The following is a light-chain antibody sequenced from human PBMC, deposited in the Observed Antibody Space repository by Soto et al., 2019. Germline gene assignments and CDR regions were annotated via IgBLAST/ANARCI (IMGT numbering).Light chain of an antibody. J-gene: IGLJ1*01. CDR2: EVS. CDR3: SSYSISTASL. V-gene: IGLV2-14*01. Sequence: QSVLTQPASVSGSPGQSITISCTGTSSDVGGYDYVSWYQLHPGKTPKLMVFEVSNRPSGVSYRFSGSKSGNTASLTISGLQAEDEADYFCSSYSISTASLFGTGTKVTVL. CDR1: SSDVGGYDY.